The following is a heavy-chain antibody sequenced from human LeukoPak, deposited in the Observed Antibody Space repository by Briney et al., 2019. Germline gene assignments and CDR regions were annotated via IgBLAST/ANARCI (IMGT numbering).Heavy chain of an antibody. Sequence: RGSLRLSCAASGFTFSSYAMSWVRQAPGKGLEWVSAISGSGGSTYYADSVKGRFTISRDNSKNTLYLQMNSLRAEDTAVYYCAKGRYYDSSGYIVWGQGTLVTVSS. CDR1: GFTFSSYA. J-gene: IGHJ4*02. CDR3: AKGRYYDSSGYIV. CDR2: ISGSGGST. D-gene: IGHD3-22*01. V-gene: IGHV3-23*01.